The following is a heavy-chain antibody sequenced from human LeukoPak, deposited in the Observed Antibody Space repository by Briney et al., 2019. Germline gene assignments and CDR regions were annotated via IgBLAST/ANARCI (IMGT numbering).Heavy chain of an antibody. CDR3: ARSVGVTIYYYYAMDV. Sequence: GGSLRLSCAASGFTFSSYAMSWVRQAPGKGLEWVSVISGSSGGTYYADSVKGRFTISRDNSKNTLYLQMNSLRAEDTAVYYCARSVGVTIYYYYAMDVWGQGTTVTVSS. CDR2: ISGSSGGT. V-gene: IGHV3-23*01. CDR1: GFTFSSYA. D-gene: IGHD3-9*01. J-gene: IGHJ6*02.